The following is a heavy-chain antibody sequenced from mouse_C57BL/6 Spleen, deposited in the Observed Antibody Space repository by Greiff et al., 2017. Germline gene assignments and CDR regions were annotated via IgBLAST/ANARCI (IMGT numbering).Heavy chain of an antibody. V-gene: IGHV1-61*01. CDR1: GYTFTSYW. Sequence: VQLQQPGAELVRPGSSVKLSCKASGYTFTSYWMDWVKQRPGQGLEWIGNIYPSDSETHYNQKFKDKATLTVDKSSSTAYMQLSSLTSEDSAVYYCARKDYYGVPNYWGQGTTLTVSS. J-gene: IGHJ2*01. CDR3: ARKDYYGVPNY. D-gene: IGHD1-1*01. CDR2: IYPSDSET.